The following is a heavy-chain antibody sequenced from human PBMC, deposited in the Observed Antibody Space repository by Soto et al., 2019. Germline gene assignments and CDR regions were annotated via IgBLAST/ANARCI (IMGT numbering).Heavy chain of an antibody. J-gene: IGHJ6*02. V-gene: IGHV1-69*13. D-gene: IGHD3-16*01. CDR3: SCLIRGLDAIVANYGMDV. CDR1: GGTFSSYA. Sequence: SVKVSCKASGGTFSSYAISWVRQAPGQGLEWMGGIIPIFGTANYAQKFQGRVTITADESTSTAYMELSSLRSEDTAVYYCSCLIRGLDAIVANYGMDVWGQGTKVTVSS. CDR2: IIPIFGTA.